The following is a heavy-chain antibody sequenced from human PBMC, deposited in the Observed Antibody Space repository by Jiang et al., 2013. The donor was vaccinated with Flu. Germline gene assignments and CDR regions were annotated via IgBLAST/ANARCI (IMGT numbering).Heavy chain of an antibody. CDR3: ARDRLRAFDI. CDR1: GFNFITYS. D-gene: IGHD5-18*01. V-gene: IGHV3-48*02. Sequence: VQLLESGGGLVQPGGSLRLSCATSGFNFITYSMNWVRQAPGKGLEWVSYISSSSGYTIYYADSVKGRFTISRDNAKNSLYLQMNSLRDEDTAVYYCARDRLRAFDIWGQGTMVTVSS. CDR2: ISSSSGYTI. J-gene: IGHJ3*02.